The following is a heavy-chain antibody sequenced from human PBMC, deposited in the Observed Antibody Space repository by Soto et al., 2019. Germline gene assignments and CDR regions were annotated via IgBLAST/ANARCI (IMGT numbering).Heavy chain of an antibody. CDR1: GFTVSSNY. V-gene: IGHV3-53*01. D-gene: IGHD3-10*01. CDR3: ARHITMDPLLVY. Sequence: EVQLVESGGGLIQPGGSLRHSCAASGFTVSSNYMSWVRQAPGKGLEWVSVIYSGGSTYYADSVKGRFTISRDNSKNTLYLQMNSLRAEDTAVYYCARHITMDPLLVYWGQGTLVTVSS. CDR2: IYSGGST. J-gene: IGHJ4*02.